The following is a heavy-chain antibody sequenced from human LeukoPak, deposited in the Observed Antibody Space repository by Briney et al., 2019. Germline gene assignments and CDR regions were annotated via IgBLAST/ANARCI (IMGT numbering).Heavy chain of an antibody. J-gene: IGHJ2*01. Sequence: SETLSLTCTVSGGSISSYYWSWIRQPPGKGLEWIGYIYYSGSTNYKYKSSLKSRVTISVDTSKNQFSLRLSSVTAADTAVYYCARSDRDLWYFDLWGRGTLVTVSS. CDR2: IYYSGST. CDR1: GGSISSYY. CDR3: ARSDRDLWYFDL. V-gene: IGHV4-59*01.